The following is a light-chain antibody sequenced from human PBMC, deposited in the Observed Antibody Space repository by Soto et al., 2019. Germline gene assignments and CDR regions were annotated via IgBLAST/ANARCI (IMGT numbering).Light chain of an antibody. J-gene: IGKJ1*01. CDR2: DAS. CDR1: QSVSGW. CDR3: QQYETLSVT. V-gene: IGKV1-5*01. Sequence: DIQMTQSPSTLSASVGDTVTVTCRASQSVSGWLAWYQQKPGEAPKLLIYDASALPRGVPSRFSGSGSGTKFTLTFASLQTDDFASCYCQQYETLSVTFGLGTKVEI.